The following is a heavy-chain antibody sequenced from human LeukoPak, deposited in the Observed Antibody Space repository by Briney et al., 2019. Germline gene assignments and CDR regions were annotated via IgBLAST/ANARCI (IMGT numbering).Heavy chain of an antibody. CDR2: ISSSSSYI. D-gene: IGHD1-1*01. CDR1: GFTFSSYS. V-gene: IGHV3-21*01. Sequence: GGSLRLSCAASGFTFSSYSMNWVRQAPGKGLEWVSSISSSSSYIYYADSVKGRLTISRDNAKNSLYLQMNSLRAEDTAVYYCASRTTRTTDDYWGQGTLVTVSS. CDR3: ASRTTRTTDDY. J-gene: IGHJ4*02.